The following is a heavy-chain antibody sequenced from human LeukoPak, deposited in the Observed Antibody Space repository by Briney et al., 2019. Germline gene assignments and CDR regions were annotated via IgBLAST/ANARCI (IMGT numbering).Heavy chain of an antibody. CDR3: ARVNYHDSSGYFSSPSFDY. D-gene: IGHD3-22*01. CDR2: INPSGGTT. Sequence: ASVKVSCKASGYTFTNYYIHWVRQAPGQVLEWMGIINPSGGTTNYAQRFQGRVTLTRETSTSTVYMELSSLRSEDTALYYCARVNYHDSSGYFSSPSFDYWGQGTLVTVSS. V-gene: IGHV1-46*01. J-gene: IGHJ4*02. CDR1: GYTFTNYY.